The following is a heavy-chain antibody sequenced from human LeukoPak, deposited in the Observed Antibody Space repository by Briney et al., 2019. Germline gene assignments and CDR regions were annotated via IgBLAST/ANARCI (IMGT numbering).Heavy chain of an antibody. V-gene: IGHV1-24*01. Sequence: ASVKVSCKVSGYTLTELSIHWVRQAPGKGLEWMGGFDPEDGETIYAQKFQGRVTMTEDTSTDTAYMELSSLRSEDTAVNYCATVIWLIAAAGTGGGYYFDYWGQGTLVTVSS. CDR3: ATVIWLIAAAGTGGGYYFDY. D-gene: IGHD6-13*01. J-gene: IGHJ4*02. CDR2: FDPEDGET. CDR1: GYTLTELS.